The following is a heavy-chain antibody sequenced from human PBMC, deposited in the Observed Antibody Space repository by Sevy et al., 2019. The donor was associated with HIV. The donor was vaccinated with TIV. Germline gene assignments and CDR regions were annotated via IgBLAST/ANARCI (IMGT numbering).Heavy chain of an antibody. CDR3: ARDPGDCSSTTCYHSMDV. CDR1: GYTFTGYY. J-gene: IGHJ6*02. V-gene: IGHV1-2*02. Sequence: ASVKVSCKASGYTFTGYYIHWVRQAPGQGLEWMGWINPNSGGTKYAQKFQDRVTITRDTTISTAYMEVSRLRSDDTAVFYCARDPGDCSSTTCYHSMDVWGQGTTVTVSS. D-gene: IGHD2-2*01. CDR2: INPNSGGT.